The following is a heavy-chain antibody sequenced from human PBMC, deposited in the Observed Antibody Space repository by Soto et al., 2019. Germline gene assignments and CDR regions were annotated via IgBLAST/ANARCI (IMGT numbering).Heavy chain of an antibody. CDR3: ARVPGAAAHRTNWFDP. CDR2: IYHSGST. J-gene: IGHJ5*02. Sequence: PSETLSLTCAVSGYSISSGYYWGWIRQPPGKGLEWIGSIYHSGSTYYNPSLKSRVTISVDTSKNQFSLKLSSVTAADTAVYYCARVPGAAAHRTNWFDPWGQGTLVTVSS. CDR1: GYSISSGYY. V-gene: IGHV4-38-2*01. D-gene: IGHD6-13*01.